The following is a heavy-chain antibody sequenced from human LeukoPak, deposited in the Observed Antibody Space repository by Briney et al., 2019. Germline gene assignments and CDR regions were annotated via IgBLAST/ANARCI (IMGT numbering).Heavy chain of an antibody. V-gene: IGHV3-23*01. D-gene: IGHD3-22*01. CDR3: AKGLKYYYDSSPSPGMY. CDR1: GFTFSSYG. Sequence: GGTLRLSCAASGFTFSSYGMSWVRQAPGKGLEWVSAISGSGGGTYYADSVKGRFTISRDNSKNTLYLQMNSLRAEDTAVYYCAKGLKYYYDSSPSPGMYWGQGTLVTVSS. CDR2: ISGSGGGT. J-gene: IGHJ4*02.